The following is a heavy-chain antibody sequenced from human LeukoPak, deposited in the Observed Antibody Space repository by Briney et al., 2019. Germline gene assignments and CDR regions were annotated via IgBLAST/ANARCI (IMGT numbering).Heavy chain of an antibody. CDR2: ISGSGGST. J-gene: IGHJ4*02. CDR3: ASSGDYYDSSGYFFDY. CDR1: GFTFSSYA. Sequence: PGGSLRLSCAASGFTFSSYAMSWVRQAPGKGLEWVSAISGSGGSTYYADSVKGRFTISRDNSKNTLYLQMNSLRAEDTAVYYCASSGDYYDSSGYFFDYWGQGTLVTVPS. V-gene: IGHV3-23*01. D-gene: IGHD3-22*01.